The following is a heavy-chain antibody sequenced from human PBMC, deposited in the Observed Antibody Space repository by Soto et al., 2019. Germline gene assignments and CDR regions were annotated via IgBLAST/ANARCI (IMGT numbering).Heavy chain of an antibody. CDR3: PKEFSSGYYYVLDY. J-gene: IGHJ4*02. Sequence: QVQLVESGGGVVQPGRSLRLSCAASGFSFSNYGMHWVRQAPGKGLEWVAVISYDGSNKYYADSVKGRLTISRDNSKNTLYLQMSTLRPDDPAVYSCPKEFSSGYYYVLDYGGKGTLVTV. CDR2: ISYDGSNK. D-gene: IGHD3-22*01. CDR1: GFSFSNYG. V-gene: IGHV3-30*18.